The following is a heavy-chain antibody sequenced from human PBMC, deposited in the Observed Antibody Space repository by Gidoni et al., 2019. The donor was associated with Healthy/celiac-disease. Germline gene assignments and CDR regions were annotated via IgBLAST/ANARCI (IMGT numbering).Heavy chain of an antibody. V-gene: IGHV3-30*01. CDR2: ISYDGSNK. D-gene: IGHD6-19*01. Sequence: QVQLVESGGGVVQPGRSLRLSCAASGFTFSSYAMHWVRQAPGKGLEWVAVISYDGSNKYYADSVKGRFTISRDNSKNTLYLQMNSLRAEDTAVYYCARSPAVAADAHFDYWGQGTLVTVSS. J-gene: IGHJ4*02. CDR3: ARSPAVAADAHFDY. CDR1: GFTFSSYA.